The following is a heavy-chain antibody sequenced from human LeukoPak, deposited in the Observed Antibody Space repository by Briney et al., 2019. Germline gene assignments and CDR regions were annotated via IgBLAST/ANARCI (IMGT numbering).Heavy chain of an antibody. CDR2: ISSSGSTV. CDR3: ARDAVPYYYDSSGFNWFDP. Sequence: GGSLRLSCEASGFTFSSYSMNWVRQAPGKGLEWVSYISSSGSTVYYADSVKGRFTISRDNAKNSLCLQMNSLRAEDTAVYYCARDAVPYYYDSSGFNWFDPWGQGTLVTVSS. J-gene: IGHJ5*02. CDR1: GFTFSSYS. V-gene: IGHV3-48*04. D-gene: IGHD3-22*01.